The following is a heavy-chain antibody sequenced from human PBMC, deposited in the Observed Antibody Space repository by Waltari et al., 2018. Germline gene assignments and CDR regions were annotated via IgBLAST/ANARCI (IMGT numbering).Heavy chain of an antibody. J-gene: IGHJ6*03. CDR3: AREEGERDYYYMDV. D-gene: IGHD1-1*01. Sequence: QVQLQESGPGLVKPSQTLSLTCTVSGGSISSGSYYWSWIRQPAGKGLEWIGRIYTSGSTNYNPSLKSRVTISVDTSKNQFSLKLSSVTAADTAVYYCAREEGERDYYYMDVWGKGTTVTVSS. CDR2: IYTSGST. CDR1: GGSISSGSYY. V-gene: IGHV4-61*02.